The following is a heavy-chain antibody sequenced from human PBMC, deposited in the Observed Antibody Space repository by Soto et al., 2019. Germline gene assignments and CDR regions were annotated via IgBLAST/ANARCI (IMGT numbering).Heavy chain of an antibody. CDR2: IYYSGST. J-gene: IGHJ4*02. CDR3: ARMTFDDYFDY. Sequence: SETPSLTSTLSGGSIRSYYLGCFRQPPGKGLEWIGYIYYSGSTNYNPSLKSRVTISVDTSKNQFSLKLSSVTAADTAVYYCARMTFDDYFDYWGQGTLVTVSS. D-gene: IGHD2-21*02. V-gene: IGHV4-59*01. CDR1: GGSIRSYY.